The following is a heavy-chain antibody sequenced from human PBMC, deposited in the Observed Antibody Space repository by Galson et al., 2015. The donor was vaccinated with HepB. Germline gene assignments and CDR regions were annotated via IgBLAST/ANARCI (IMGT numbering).Heavy chain of an antibody. Sequence: SVKVFGKASGYTFTSYGISWVRQAPGQGLEWMGWISAYNGNTNYAQKLQGRVTMTTDTSTSTAYMELRSLRSDDTAVYYCAREGATRGALRWFDPWGQGTLVTVSS. D-gene: IGHD3-16*01. CDR3: AREGATRGALRWFDP. CDR2: ISAYNGNT. J-gene: IGHJ5*02. CDR1: GYTFTSYG. V-gene: IGHV1-18*04.